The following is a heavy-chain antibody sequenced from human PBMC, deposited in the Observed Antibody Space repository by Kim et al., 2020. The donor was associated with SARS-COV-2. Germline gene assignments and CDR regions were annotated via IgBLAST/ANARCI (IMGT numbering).Heavy chain of an antibody. CDR3: ATGAAATGN. CDR2: INTSNGNP. Sequence: ASVKVSCKASGYTFTSYYMHWVRQAPGQGLEWMGKINTSNGNPTYAQNFKGRVTVTLDTSTSTVYMELSSLRAEDTAVYYCATGAAATGNWCQGTQVTDS. V-gene: IGHV1-46*01. CDR1: GYTFTSYY. J-gene: IGHJ4*02. D-gene: IGHD6-13*01.